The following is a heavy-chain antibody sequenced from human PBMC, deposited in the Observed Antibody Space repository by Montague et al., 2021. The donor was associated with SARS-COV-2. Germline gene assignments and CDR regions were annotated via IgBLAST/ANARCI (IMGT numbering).Heavy chain of an antibody. V-gene: IGHV4-39*01. CDR1: GGSISNSDYY. Sequence: SETLSLTCTVSGGSISNSDYYWVWIRQPPGKGLEWFGSIYYTGSTFFSLYYSGTTYYSPYLQSRVAISVDTPKSQFSLMLSSVTATDTAVYFCASANIGYCSTKSSYKGDGDTSFDIWGQGTLVTVSS. D-gene: IGHD2-2*02. CDR3: ASANIGYCSTKSSYKGDGDTSFDI. J-gene: IGHJ3*02. CDR2: IYYTGSTFFSLYYSGTT.